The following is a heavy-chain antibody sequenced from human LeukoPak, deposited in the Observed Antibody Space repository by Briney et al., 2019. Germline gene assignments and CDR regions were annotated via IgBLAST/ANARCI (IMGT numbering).Heavy chain of an antibody. CDR2: INPNSGDT. Sequence: ASVKVSCKASGYTFTGYYMHWVRQAPGQGLEWMGWINPNSGDTNYAQKFQGRVTMTRDTSISTAYMELSRLRSDDTAVYYCAREVRAAGTMLIDYWGQGTLVTVSS. CDR1: GYTFTGYY. CDR3: AREVRAAGTMLIDY. D-gene: IGHD6-13*01. J-gene: IGHJ4*02. V-gene: IGHV1-2*02.